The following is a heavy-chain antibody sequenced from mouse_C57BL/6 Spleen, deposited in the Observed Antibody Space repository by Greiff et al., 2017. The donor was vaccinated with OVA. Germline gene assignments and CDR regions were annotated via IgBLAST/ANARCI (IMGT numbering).Heavy chain of an antibody. D-gene: IGHD1-1*01. J-gene: IGHJ2*01. CDR1: GYAFSSSW. CDR3: ARGRVYYYGSSPFDY. V-gene: IGHV1-82*01. Sequence: VQLQQSGPELVKPGASVKISCKASGYAFSSSWMNWVKQRPGKGLEWIGRIYPGDGDTNYNGKFKGKATLTADKSSSTAYMQLSSLTSEDSAVYFCARGRVYYYGSSPFDYWGQGTTLTVSS. CDR2: IYPGDGDT.